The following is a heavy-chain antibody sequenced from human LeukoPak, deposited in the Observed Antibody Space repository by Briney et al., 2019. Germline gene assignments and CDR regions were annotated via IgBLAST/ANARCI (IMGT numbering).Heavy chain of an antibody. CDR1: GGSFSGYY. D-gene: IGHD3-3*01. CDR2: INHSGST. V-gene: IGHV4-34*01. J-gene: IGHJ4*02. CDR3: ARGRGIRFRFLEWNPRENYFDY. Sequence: SETLSLTCAVYGGSFSGYYWSWIRQPPGKGLEWIGEINHSGSTNYNPSLKSRVTISVDTSKNQFSLKLSSVTAADTAVYYCARGRGIRFRFLEWNPRENYFDYWGQGTLVTVSS.